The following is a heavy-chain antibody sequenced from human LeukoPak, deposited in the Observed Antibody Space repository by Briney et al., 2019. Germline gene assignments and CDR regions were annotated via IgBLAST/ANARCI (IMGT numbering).Heavy chain of an antibody. CDR3: ARQYCSGGSCYPNWFDP. CDR1: GYSFTSYW. D-gene: IGHD2-15*01. Sequence: GESLRISCKGSGYSFTSYWISWVRQMPGKGLEWMGRIDPSDSCTNYSPSFQGHVTISADKSISTAYLQWSSLKASDTAMYYCARQYCSGGSCYPNWFDPWGQGTLVTVSS. J-gene: IGHJ5*02. CDR2: IDPSDSCT. V-gene: IGHV5-10-1*01.